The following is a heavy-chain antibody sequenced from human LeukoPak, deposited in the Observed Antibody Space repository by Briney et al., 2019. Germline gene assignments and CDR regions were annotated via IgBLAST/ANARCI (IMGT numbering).Heavy chain of an antibody. CDR3: ARGPDSSGWSSWFDP. CDR2: ISAYNGNT. Sequence: ASVKVSCKASVYTFTSYGISWVRQAPGQGLEWMGWISAYNGNTNYAQNLQGRVTMTTDTSTSTAYMELRSLRSDDTAVYYCARGPDSSGWSSWFDPWGQGTLVTVSS. D-gene: IGHD6-19*01. CDR1: VYTFTSYG. V-gene: IGHV1-18*01. J-gene: IGHJ5*02.